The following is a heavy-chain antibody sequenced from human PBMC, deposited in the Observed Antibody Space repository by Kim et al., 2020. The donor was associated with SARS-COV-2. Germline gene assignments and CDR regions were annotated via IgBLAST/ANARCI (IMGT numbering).Heavy chain of an antibody. Sequence: KYNPARKSRVTISVDTSKNQFSLKLSSVTAADTAVYYCARDGVFPNWFDPWGQGTLVTVSS. J-gene: IGHJ5*02. CDR3: ARDGVFPNWFDP. V-gene: IGHV4-59*01. D-gene: IGHD2-21*01.